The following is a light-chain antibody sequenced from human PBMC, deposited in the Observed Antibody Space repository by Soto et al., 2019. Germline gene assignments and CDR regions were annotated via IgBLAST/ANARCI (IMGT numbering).Light chain of an antibody. CDR3: QQRSNSWT. CDR2: DAS. J-gene: IGKJ1*01. Sequence: ELVWTQSPATLSLSPVERATLSGRASQSASSYLAWYQQKPGQAPRLLIYDASNRATGIPARFSGSGSGTDFTLTISSLEPEDFAFYYCQQRSNSWTFGQGTKVDIK. V-gene: IGKV3-11*01. CDR1: QSASSY.